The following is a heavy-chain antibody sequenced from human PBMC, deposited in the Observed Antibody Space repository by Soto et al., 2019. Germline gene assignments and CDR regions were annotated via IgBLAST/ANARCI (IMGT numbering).Heavy chain of an antibody. J-gene: IGHJ4*02. D-gene: IGHD3-10*01. CDR2: INAGNGNT. CDR1: GYTFTSYA. CDR3: ARDKRGRFGDLWY. V-gene: IGHV1-3*01. Sequence: GASVKVSCKASGYTFTSYAMHWVRQAPGQRLEWMGWINAGNGNTKYSQKFQGRVTITRDTSASTAYMELSSLRSEDTAVYYCARDKRGRFGDLWYWGQGTLVTVSS.